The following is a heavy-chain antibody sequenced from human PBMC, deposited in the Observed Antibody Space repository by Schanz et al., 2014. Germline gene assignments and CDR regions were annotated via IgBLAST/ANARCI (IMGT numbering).Heavy chain of an antibody. D-gene: IGHD2-2*01. Sequence: QLQLVQSGAEVKKPGSSVKVSCQAFGDTFSSYTINWVRQAPGQGLEWMGRIIPILGIANYAQKFQGRVTITADRSTSTAYMELSSLRSEDTAVYYCARAPTAYCSDTSCLGTPFDYWGQGTLVTVSS. CDR3: ARAPTAYCSDTSCLGTPFDY. CDR1: GDTFSSYT. CDR2: IIPILGIA. V-gene: IGHV1-69*02. J-gene: IGHJ4*02.